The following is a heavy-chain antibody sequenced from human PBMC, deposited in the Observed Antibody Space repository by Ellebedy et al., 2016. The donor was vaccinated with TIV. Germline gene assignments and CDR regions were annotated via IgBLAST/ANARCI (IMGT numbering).Heavy chain of an antibody. D-gene: IGHD2-2*02. V-gene: IGHV4-39*07. J-gene: IGHJ3*02. CDR1: GGSISSSSYY. CDR3: ARDLCSSTSCYNAFDI. Sequence: SETLSLXXTVSGGSISSSSYYWGWIRQPPGKGLEWIGSIYYSGSTYYNPSLKSRVTMSVDTSKNQFSLKLSSVTAADTAVYYCARDLCSSTSCYNAFDIWGQGTMVTVSS. CDR2: IYYSGST.